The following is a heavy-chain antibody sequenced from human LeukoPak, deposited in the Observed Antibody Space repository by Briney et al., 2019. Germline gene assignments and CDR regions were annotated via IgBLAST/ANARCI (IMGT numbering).Heavy chain of an antibody. V-gene: IGHV3-48*01. CDR1: GFTFNAFG. J-gene: IGHJ4*02. CDR2: IGTTSGAI. D-gene: IGHD2-21*02. CDR3: ARFRTWGDKAFDY. Sequence: GGSLRLSCAASGFTFNAFGMNWVRQAPGKGLEWVSYIGTTSGAIYYAGSVKGRFTISRDSAKNSLYLQMNSLRAEDMAVYYCARFRTWGDKAFDYWGQGTLVTVSS.